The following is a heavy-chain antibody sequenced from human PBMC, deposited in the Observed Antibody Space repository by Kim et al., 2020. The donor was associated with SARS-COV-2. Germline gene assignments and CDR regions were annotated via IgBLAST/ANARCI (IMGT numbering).Heavy chain of an antibody. CDR3: ARGSFQQGFDP. D-gene: IGHD6-13*01. Sequence: GGSLRLSCEASGFTFSSYWMNWVRQGPGKGLVWVSRIKSDGSDTHYADSVKGRFTISRDNAKNTLHLQLNSLGFEDTALYYCARGSFQQGFDPWGQGTLVTVSS. J-gene: IGHJ5*02. CDR1: GFTFSSYW. V-gene: IGHV3-74*01. CDR2: IKSDGSDT.